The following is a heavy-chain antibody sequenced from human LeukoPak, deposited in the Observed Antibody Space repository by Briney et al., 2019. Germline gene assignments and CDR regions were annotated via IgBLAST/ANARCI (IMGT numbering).Heavy chain of an antibody. V-gene: IGHV3-21*01. Sequence: GGSLRLPCAASGFTFSSYGMNWVRQAPGKGLEWVSSISSSSSYIYYADSVEGRFTISRDNAKNSLYLQMNSLRAEDTAVYYCARDGLVDTAMVPLDYWGQGTLVTVSS. CDR1: GFTFSSYG. CDR2: ISSSSSYI. J-gene: IGHJ4*02. CDR3: ARDGLVDTAMVPLDY. D-gene: IGHD5-18*01.